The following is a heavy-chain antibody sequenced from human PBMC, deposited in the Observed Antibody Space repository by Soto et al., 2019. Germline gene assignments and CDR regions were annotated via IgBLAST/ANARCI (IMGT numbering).Heavy chain of an antibody. CDR2: ISGSGGST. CDR3: ANGGVWGCSGGSCYSGDAFDI. J-gene: IGHJ3*02. V-gene: IGHV3-23*01. Sequence: EVQLLESGGGLVQPGGSLRLSCAASGFTFSSYAMSWVRQAPGKGLEWVSAISGSGGSTYYADSVKGRFTISRDNSKNTLYLQMNSLRAEDTAVYYCANGGVWGCSGGSCYSGDAFDIWGQGTMVTVSS. CDR1: GFTFSSYA. D-gene: IGHD2-15*01.